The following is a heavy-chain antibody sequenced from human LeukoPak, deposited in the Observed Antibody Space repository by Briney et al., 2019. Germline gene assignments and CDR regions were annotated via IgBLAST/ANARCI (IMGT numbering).Heavy chain of an antibody. CDR1: GGSFSGYY. Sequence: SETLSLTCAVYGGSFSGYYWSWIRQPPGKGLEWIGEINHSGSTNYNPSLKSRVTISVDTSKNQFSLKLSSVTAADTAVYYCATEDSRGRGYYYYGMDVWGQGTTVTVSS. D-gene: IGHD6-19*01. CDR2: INHSGST. CDR3: ATEDSRGRGYYYYGMDV. V-gene: IGHV4-34*01. J-gene: IGHJ6*02.